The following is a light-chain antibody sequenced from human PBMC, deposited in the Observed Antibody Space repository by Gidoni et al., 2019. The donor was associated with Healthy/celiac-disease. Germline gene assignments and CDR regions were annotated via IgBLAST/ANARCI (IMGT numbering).Light chain of an antibody. CDR1: SANIGAGYD. J-gene: IGLJ2*01. CDR3: QSYDSSLSGVV. Sequence: QAVLTQPHSVSGRPGQRVTISCTGRSANIGAGYDVHWYQPLPGTAHKLLIYGNSNRPCGVPDRFSGSKSGTSASLAITGLQAEDEADYYCQSYDSSLSGVVFGGGTKLTVL. CDR2: GNS. V-gene: IGLV1-40*01.